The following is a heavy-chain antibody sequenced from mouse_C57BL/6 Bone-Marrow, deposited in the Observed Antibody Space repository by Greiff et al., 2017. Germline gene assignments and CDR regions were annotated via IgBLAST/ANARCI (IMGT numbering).Heavy chain of an antibody. CDR1: GYAFTNYL. J-gene: IGHJ3*01. D-gene: IGHD2-4*01. Sequence: QVQLQQSGAELVRPGTSVKVSCKASGYAFTNYLIEWVKQRPGQGLEWIGVINPGSGGTNYNETFKGKATLTADKSSSTAYMQLSSLTSEDSAVYFCARFGDYDVAYWGQGTLVTVSA. CDR3: ARFGDYDVAY. CDR2: INPGSGGT. V-gene: IGHV1-54*01.